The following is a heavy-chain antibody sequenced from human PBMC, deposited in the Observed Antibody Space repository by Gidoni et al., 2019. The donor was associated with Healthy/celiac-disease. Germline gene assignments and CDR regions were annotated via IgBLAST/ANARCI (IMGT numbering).Heavy chain of an antibody. CDR2: ISGSGGIT. V-gene: IGHV3-23*01. CDR3: AKDLFCSSTSCYGGDYYYYYMDV. CDR1: GFTFSSYA. J-gene: IGHJ6*03. D-gene: IGHD2-2*01. Sequence: EVQLLESGGGLVQPGGSLRLSCAASGFTFSSYAMRWVRQAPGKGLEWVSAISGSGGITYYADSVKGRFTISRDNSKKTLYLQMNSLRAEDTAVYYCAKDLFCSSTSCYGGDYYYYYMDVWGKGTTVTVSS.